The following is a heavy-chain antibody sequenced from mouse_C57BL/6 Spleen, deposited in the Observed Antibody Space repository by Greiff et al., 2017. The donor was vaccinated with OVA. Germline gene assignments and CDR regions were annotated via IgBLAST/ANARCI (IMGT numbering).Heavy chain of an antibody. Sequence: QVQLQQPGAELVRPGSSVKLSCKASGYTFTSYWMHWVKQRPIQGLEWIGNIDPSDSETHYNQKFKDKATLTVDKSSSTAYMQLSSLTSEDSAVYCCGIPYGDDWAFDYWGQGTTLTVSS. J-gene: IGHJ2*01. CDR2: IDPSDSET. V-gene: IGHV1-52*01. CDR1: GYTFTSYW. D-gene: IGHD2-2*01. CDR3: GIPYGDDWAFDY.